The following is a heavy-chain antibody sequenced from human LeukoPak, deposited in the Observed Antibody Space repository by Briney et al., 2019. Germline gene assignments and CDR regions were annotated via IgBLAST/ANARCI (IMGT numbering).Heavy chain of an antibody. CDR3: ATWDSGRYSQIDN. Sequence: SGTLSLTCTVSGGPVSSSSYYWGWVRQSPEKGLECIGTIYYAGDTYYNPSLESRLTISVDTSKNQFSLKLRSVTAADTAVYYCATWDSGRYSQIDNWGQGTLVTVSS. CDR2: IYYAGDT. J-gene: IGHJ4*02. CDR1: GGPVSSSSYY. V-gene: IGHV4-39*01. D-gene: IGHD1-26*01.